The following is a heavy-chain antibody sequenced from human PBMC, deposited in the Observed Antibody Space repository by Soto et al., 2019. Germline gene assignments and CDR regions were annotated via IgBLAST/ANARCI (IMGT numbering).Heavy chain of an antibody. CDR1: GFTFSSYG. V-gene: IGHV3-30*18. CDR3: AKDSAYYYDSSGYPPYFDY. CDR2: ISYDGSNK. J-gene: IGHJ4*02. Sequence: PGGSLRLSCAASGFTFSSYGMPWVRQAPGKGLEWVAVISYDGSNKYYADSVKGRFTISRDNSKNTLYLQMNSLRAEDTAVYYCAKDSAYYYDSSGYPPYFDYWGQGT. D-gene: IGHD3-22*01.